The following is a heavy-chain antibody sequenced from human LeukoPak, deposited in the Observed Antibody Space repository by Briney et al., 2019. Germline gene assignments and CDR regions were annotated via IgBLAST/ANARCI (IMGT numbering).Heavy chain of an antibody. D-gene: IGHD4-17*01. J-gene: IGHJ4*02. CDR2: ISSSSSYI. CDR1: GFTFSSYW. V-gene: IGHV3-21*01. CDR3: ARDGVGDYVSDY. Sequence: GGSLRLSCAASGFTFSSYWMSWVRQAPGKGLEWVSSISSSSSYIYYADSVKGRFTISRDNAKNSLYLQMNSLRAEDTAVYYCARDGVGDYVSDYWGQGTLVTVSS.